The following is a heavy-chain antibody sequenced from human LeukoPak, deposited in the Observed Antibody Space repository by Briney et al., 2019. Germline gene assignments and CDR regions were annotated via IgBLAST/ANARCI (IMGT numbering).Heavy chain of an antibody. CDR1: GDSINSLDL. D-gene: IGHD6-19*01. Sequence: SETLSLTCTVSGDSINSLDLWSWVRQPPGKGLEWIGEINHSGSTNYNPSLKSRVTISVDTSKNQFSLKLSSVTAADTAVYYCARGRGYSSGWYGYWGQGTLVTVSS. CDR2: INHSGST. V-gene: IGHV4-4*02. CDR3: ARGRGYSSGWYGY. J-gene: IGHJ4*02.